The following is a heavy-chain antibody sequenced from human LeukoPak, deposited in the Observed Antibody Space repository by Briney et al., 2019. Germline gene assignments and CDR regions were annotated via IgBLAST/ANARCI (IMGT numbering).Heavy chain of an antibody. V-gene: IGHV3-23*01. CDR2: SSGSGGST. CDR1: GFTFSSYA. Sequence: GGALRLSCAASGFTFSSYAMSWVRQAPGKGLEGVAGSSGSGGSTYYADSVKGRCTISRDNSKNTLYLQMNSLRAEATAVYSCANSVPAAISYAFHIWGEETMVTVSS. CDR3: ANSVPAAISYAFHI. J-gene: IGHJ3*02. D-gene: IGHD2-2*01.